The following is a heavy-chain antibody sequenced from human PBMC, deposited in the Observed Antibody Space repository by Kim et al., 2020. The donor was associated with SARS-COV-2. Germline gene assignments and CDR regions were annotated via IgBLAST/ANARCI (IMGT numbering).Heavy chain of an antibody. CDR1: GFTFSSFP. J-gene: IGHJ4*02. V-gene: IGHV3-30*04. CDR2: MSHDGRIE. Sequence: GGYLRLSCAASGFTFSSFPMHWVRQAPGKGLEWVAVMSHDGRIENYADSVKGRFTISRDNSKNTLYLQINSLRGDDTAVYYCARRWADWGQGTLVTVSS. D-gene: IGHD1-26*01. CDR3: ARRWAD.